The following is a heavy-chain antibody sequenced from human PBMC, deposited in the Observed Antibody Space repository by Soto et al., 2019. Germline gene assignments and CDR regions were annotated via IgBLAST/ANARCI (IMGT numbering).Heavy chain of an antibody. D-gene: IGHD5-18*01. V-gene: IGHV3-74*01. Sequence: EVQLVESGGGLVQPGGSLRLSCVAFGFTFSSQWMNWVRQAPGKGLVWVSRINNVGSGTVYADSVKGRFTISRDNAKNTVYMKINMLRAEDTALYYCVRTVSGHSYGKDWGQGTLVTVSS. CDR1: GFTFSSQW. J-gene: IGHJ4*02. CDR3: VRTVSGHSYGKD. CDR2: INNVGSGT.